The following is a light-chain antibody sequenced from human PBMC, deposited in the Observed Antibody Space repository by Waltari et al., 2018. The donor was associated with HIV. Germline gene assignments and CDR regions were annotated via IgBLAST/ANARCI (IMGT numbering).Light chain of an antibody. J-gene: IGKJ1*01. V-gene: IGKV1-5*03. CDR2: KAS. Sequence: DIQMTQSPSTLSASLGDRVTITCRASEGISTWLAWYQQKPGKAPKLLIYKASKLERGVPSRFSGSGSGTDFTLTINSLQPDDLGTYYCQQYNDFSAFGQGTKVEVK. CDR3: QQYNDFSA. CDR1: EGISTW.